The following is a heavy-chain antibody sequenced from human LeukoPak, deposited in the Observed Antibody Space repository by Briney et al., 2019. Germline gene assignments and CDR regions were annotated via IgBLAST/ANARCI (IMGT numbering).Heavy chain of an antibody. J-gene: IGHJ4*02. D-gene: IGHD3-10*01. CDR2: INHSGST. CDR3: ARGGDYGSGSYPDY. V-gene: IGHV4-34*01. Sequence: PSETLSLTCAVYGGSFSGYYWSWIRQPPGKGLEWIGEINHSGSTNYNPSLKSRVTISVDTSKNQFSLKLSSVTAADTAVYYCARGGDYGSGSYPDYWGQGTLVTVSS. CDR1: GGSFSGYY.